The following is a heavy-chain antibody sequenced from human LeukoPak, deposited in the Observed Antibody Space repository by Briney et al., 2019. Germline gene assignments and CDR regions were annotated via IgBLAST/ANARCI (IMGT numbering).Heavy chain of an antibody. D-gene: IGHD3-16*01. CDR1: GFTFSRYV. CDR3: ARELNGYGYYFFDY. CDR2: ISSGGSST. V-gene: IGHV3-23*01. J-gene: IGHJ4*02. Sequence: PGGSLRLSYAASGFTFSRYVMAWVRQAPGKGLEWVSSISSGGSSTYYADSVKGRFTISRDNSKNTMDLQMNGLGAEDTAVYYCARELNGYGYYFFDYWGPGTLVTVSS.